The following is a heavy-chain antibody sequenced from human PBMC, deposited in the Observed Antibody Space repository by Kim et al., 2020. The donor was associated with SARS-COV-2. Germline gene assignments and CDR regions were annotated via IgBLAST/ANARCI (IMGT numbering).Heavy chain of an antibody. D-gene: IGHD6-19*01. Sequence: STNYNPSLKSRVTISVDTSKNQFSLKLSSVTAADTAVYYCARVSSGFFDYWGQGTLVTVSS. V-gene: IGHV4-34*01. CDR2: ST. J-gene: IGHJ4*02. CDR3: ARVSSGFFDY.